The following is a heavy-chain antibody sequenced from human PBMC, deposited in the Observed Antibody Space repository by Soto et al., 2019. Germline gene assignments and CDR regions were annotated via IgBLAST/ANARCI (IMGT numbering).Heavy chain of an antibody. J-gene: IGHJ5*02. D-gene: IGHD4-17*01. Sequence: GESLKISCKGSGYNFATYWIAWVRQVPGKGLEYMGIIYPGDSDTRYSPSFQGQVTFSADKSINTAYLQWSSLKASDTAMYYCARHGFYGDYASNYFDPWGQGTLVTVSS. CDR3: ARHGFYGDYASNYFDP. CDR1: GYNFATYW. CDR2: IYPGDSDT. V-gene: IGHV5-51*01.